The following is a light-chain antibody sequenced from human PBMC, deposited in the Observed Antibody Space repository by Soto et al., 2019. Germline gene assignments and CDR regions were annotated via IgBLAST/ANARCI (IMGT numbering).Light chain of an antibody. CDR2: DAS. Sequence: DIQMTQSPSSLSASVGDRVTITFQASQDISNYLNWYQQKPGKAPKLLIYDASSLESGVPSRFSGSGSGTEFTLTISSLQPDDFATYYCQQYNSYSTFGQGTKVDIK. V-gene: IGKV1-5*01. J-gene: IGKJ1*01. CDR1: QDISNY. CDR3: QQYNSYST.